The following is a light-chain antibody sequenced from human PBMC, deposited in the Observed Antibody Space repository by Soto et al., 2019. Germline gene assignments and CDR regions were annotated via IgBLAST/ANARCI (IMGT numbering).Light chain of an antibody. J-gene: IGKJ1*01. CDR2: GAS. V-gene: IGKV3-20*01. CDR1: QSVSSSY. CDR3: QQYGNSPRT. Sequence: EIVLTQSPGTLSLSPGERATLACRASQSVSSSYLAWYQQKPGQAPRLLIYGASSRATGIPVRFRGSGSGPDFTLTISRLEPEDLGVYYCQQYGNSPRTFGQGTKVEIK.